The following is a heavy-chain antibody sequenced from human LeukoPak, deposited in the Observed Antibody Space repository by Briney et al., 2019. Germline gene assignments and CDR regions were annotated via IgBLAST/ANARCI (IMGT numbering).Heavy chain of an antibody. CDR1: GYTFTGYY. D-gene: IGHD6-6*01. CDR3: ARGFNEYSIELDY. J-gene: IGHJ4*02. CDR2: INPNSGGT. V-gene: IGHV1-2*02. Sequence: GASVKVSCKASGYTFTGYYMHWVRQAPGQGLEWMGWINPNSGGTNYAQKFQGRVTMTRDTSISTAYMELSRLRSDDTAVYYCARGFNEYSIELDYWGQGTLVTVSS.